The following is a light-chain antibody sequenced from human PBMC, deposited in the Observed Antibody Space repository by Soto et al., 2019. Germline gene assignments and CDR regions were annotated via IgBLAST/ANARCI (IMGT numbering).Light chain of an antibody. J-gene: IGKJ2*01. V-gene: IGKV1-6*01. CDR1: QGIRND. Sequence: AIQITQSPSSLSASVGDRVTITCRASQGIRNDLGWYQQKPGKAPKLLIYAASRLQSGVPSRFSGSGSATDFTLTISSLQPEDFATYFCLQDYDDPYTFGQGTKLEIK. CDR2: AAS. CDR3: LQDYDDPYT.